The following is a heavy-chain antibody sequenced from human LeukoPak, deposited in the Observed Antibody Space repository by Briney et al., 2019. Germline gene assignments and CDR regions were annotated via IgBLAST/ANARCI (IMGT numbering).Heavy chain of an antibody. CDR1: GFSVSGYW. CDR2: IKQDGSEK. D-gene: IGHD6-13*01. Sequence: GGSLRLSCAVSGFSVSGYWMTWVRQAPGKGLEWVANIKQDGSEKNYVDSVKGRFTISRDNAENSLFLQMNSLRVEDTAVYYCAREWQGGIAAAGTRIEGDYWGQGTLVAVSP. V-gene: IGHV3-7*01. J-gene: IGHJ4*02. CDR3: AREWQGGIAAAGTRIEGDY.